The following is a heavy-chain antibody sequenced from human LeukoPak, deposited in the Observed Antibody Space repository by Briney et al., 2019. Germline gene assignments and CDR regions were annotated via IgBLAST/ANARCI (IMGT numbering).Heavy chain of an antibody. CDR1: GITFRSYA. D-gene: IGHD1-1*01. CDR3: ARGIAMTTLNALDI. CDR2: ISYDGSNE. Sequence: GGPLRLSCAASGITFRSYAMHWVRQAPGKGLEWVAVISYDGSNENYADSVKGRFTISRDKSKSTLYLQMNSLRAEDTAMYYCARGIAMTTLNALDIWGQGTMVTVSS. V-gene: IGHV3-30*04. J-gene: IGHJ3*02.